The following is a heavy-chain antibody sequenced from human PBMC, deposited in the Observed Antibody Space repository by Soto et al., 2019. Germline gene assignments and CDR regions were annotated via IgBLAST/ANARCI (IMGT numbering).Heavy chain of an antibody. V-gene: IGHV3-23*01. CDR1: GFTFSSYA. D-gene: IGHD5-12*01. Sequence: PGGSLRLSCAASGFTFSSYAMSWVRQAPGKGLEWVSAISGSGGSTYYADSVKGRFTISRDNAKNTLYLQMNSLRAEDTAVYYCARESGRYSGSDVEVFDYWGQGTLVTVSS. CDR3: ARESGRYSGSDVEVFDY. J-gene: IGHJ4*02. CDR2: ISGSGGST.